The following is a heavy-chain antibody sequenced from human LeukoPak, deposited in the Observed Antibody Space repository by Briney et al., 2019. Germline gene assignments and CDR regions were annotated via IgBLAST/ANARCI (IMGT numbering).Heavy chain of an antibody. V-gene: IGHV3-23*01. CDR3: AKRVGYGSGSYYIDY. CDR1: GFTFSIYA. D-gene: IGHD3-10*01. J-gene: IGHJ4*02. CDR2: ISGSGGST. Sequence: GGSLRLSCAASGFTFSIYAMSWVRQAPGKGLEWVSAISGSGGSTYYADSVKGRFTISRDNSKNTLYLQMNSLRAEDTAVYYCAKRVGYGSGSYYIDYWGQGTLVTVSS.